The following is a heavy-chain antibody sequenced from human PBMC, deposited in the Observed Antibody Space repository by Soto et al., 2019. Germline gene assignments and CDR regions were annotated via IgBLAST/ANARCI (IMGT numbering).Heavy chain of an antibody. CDR2: ISFDARDE. J-gene: IGHJ6*02. CDR3: ARVIMDV. Sequence: GGSLRLSCAASGFTLRSHVMHWVRQTPGKGLEWVAGISFDARDEYYADSAKDRFSISRDNAKNSLYLQMNSLRDEDTAVYYCARVIMDVWGQGTTVTVSS. V-gene: IGHV3-30*04. CDR1: GFTLRSHV.